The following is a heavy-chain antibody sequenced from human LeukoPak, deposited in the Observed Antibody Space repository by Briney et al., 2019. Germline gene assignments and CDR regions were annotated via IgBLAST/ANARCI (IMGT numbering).Heavy chain of an antibody. V-gene: IGHV4-31*03. J-gene: IGHJ5*02. CDR3: ARLYYYDSSGYPPYNWFDP. D-gene: IGHD3-22*01. CDR1: GGSISSGGYY. Sequence: SSETLSLTCTVSGGSISSGGYYWSWIRQHPGKGLEWIEYIYYSGSTYYNPSLKSRVTISVDTSKNQFSLKLSSVTAADTAVYYCARLYYYDSSGYPPYNWFDPWGQGTLVTVSS. CDR2: IYYSGST.